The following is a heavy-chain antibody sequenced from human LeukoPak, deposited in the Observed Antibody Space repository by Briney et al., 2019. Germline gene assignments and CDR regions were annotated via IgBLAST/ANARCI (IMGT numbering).Heavy chain of an antibody. V-gene: IGHV1-18*01. D-gene: IGHD3-22*01. CDR1: GYTFTSYG. CDR2: ISASNGNT. J-gene: IGHJ5*02. Sequence: ASVKVSCKASGYTFTSYGISWVRRAPGPGLEWMGWISASNGNTNYAQKLQGRVTMTTDTSTSTAYMELRSLRSDDTAVYYCARTAYDSSGDYGLVWFEPWGQGTLVTVSS. CDR3: ARTAYDSSGDYGLVWFEP.